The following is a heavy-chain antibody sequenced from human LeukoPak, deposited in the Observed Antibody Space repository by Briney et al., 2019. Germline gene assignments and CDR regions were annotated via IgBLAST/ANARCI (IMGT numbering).Heavy chain of an antibody. V-gene: IGHV1-2*02. D-gene: IGHD2-15*01. Sequence: ASVKVSCKASGYSFIGYYIYWVRQAPGQGPEWMGWIDPSSGATNYAQKFQGRVSVSRDTSLTTVYMELSRLTSDDTAIYYCARSLGHCSGGNCYWGQGTLVTVSS. CDR3: ARSLGHCSGGNCY. CDR1: GYSFIGYY. CDR2: IDPSSGAT. J-gene: IGHJ4*02.